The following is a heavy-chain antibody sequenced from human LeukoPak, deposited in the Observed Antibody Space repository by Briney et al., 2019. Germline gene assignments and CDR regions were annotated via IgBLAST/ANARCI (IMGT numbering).Heavy chain of an antibody. CDR1: GGSISSSNW. J-gene: IGHJ4*02. CDR2: IYHSGST. Sequence: SETLSLTGAVSGGSISSSNWWSWVRQPPGKGLEWIGEIYHSGSTNYNPSLKSRVTISVDKSKNQFSLKLSSVTAADTAVYYCARDFFEGSSSWSNPVDYWGQGTLVTVSS. CDR3: ARDFFEGSSSWSNPVDY. V-gene: IGHV4-4*02. D-gene: IGHD6-13*01.